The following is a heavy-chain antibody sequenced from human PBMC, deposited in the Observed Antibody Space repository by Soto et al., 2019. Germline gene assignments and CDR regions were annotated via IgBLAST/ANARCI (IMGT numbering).Heavy chain of an antibody. V-gene: IGHV1-3*01. Sequence: QVLLVQSGAEVRKPGASVKISCKASGYTFTDYTINWVRQAPGQRLEWMGWINAGNGNTTYSRKFQGRVTISRDTSATTAYLELSSLRPEGTAVYYCARVVDYSSSVYFDYWGQGTLVTVSS. J-gene: IGHJ4*02. D-gene: IGHD6-6*01. CDR1: GYTFTDYT. CDR3: ARVVDYSSSVYFDY. CDR2: INAGNGNT.